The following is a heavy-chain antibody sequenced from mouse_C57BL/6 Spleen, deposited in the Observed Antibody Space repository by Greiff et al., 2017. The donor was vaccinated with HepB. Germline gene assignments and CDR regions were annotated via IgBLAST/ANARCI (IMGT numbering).Heavy chain of an antibody. Sequence: VKLQESGAELVKPGASVKISCKASGYAFSSYWMNWVKQRPGKGLEWIGQIYPGDGDTNYNGKFKGKATLTADKSSSTAYMQLSSLTSEDSAVYFCAPTTVYYFDYWGQGTTLTVSS. D-gene: IGHD1-1*01. V-gene: IGHV1-80*01. CDR1: GYAFSSYW. J-gene: IGHJ2*01. CDR3: APTTVYYFDY. CDR2: IYPGDGDT.